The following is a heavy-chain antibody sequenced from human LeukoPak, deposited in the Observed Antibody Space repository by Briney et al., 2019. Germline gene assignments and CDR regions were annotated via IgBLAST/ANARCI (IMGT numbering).Heavy chain of an antibody. CDR1: GDSISSGDYY. CDR3: ARGIKDYGDFYFDY. D-gene: IGHD4-17*01. CDR2: ISSSGST. Sequence: SETLSLTCTVSGDSISSGDYYWSWIRQPAGKGLEWIGRISSSGSTNYNPSLKSRVTISVDTSKNQFSLKLSSVTAADTAVYYCARGIKDYGDFYFDYWGQGTLVTVSS. V-gene: IGHV4-61*02. J-gene: IGHJ4*02.